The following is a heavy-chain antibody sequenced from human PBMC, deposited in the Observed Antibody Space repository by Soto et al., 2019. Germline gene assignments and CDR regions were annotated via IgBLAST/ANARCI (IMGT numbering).Heavy chain of an antibody. V-gene: IGHV1-2*02. J-gene: IGHJ4*02. CDR1: GFSFTGYY. CDR2: INAHSGGT. D-gene: IGHD3-9*01. Sequence: ASVKVSCKASGFSFTGYYIHWLRQAPGQGLEWMGWINAHSGGTNYAQKFQGRVSMTWDTSLKTAYMELSSLMSEDTAVYYCARPPGYISDWYYFDLWGQGTQVTVSS. CDR3: ARPPGYISDWYYFDL.